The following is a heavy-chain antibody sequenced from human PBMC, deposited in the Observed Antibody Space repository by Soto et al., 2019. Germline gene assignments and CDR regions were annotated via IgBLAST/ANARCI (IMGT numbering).Heavy chain of an antibody. CDR1: GFTFSVYG. CDR2: VSYDGSIT. J-gene: IGHJ6*02. CDR3: AKDGSHLAVAGTSPTSYFYGLAV. V-gene: IGHV3-30*18. Sequence: QVQLVESGGGVVQPGRSLRLSCAASGFTFSVYGMHWVRQAPGQGLEWVALVSYDGSITYYADSVKGRFTISRDNSKNTLYLQMNSLRFEDTAVYYCAKDGSHLAVAGTSPTSYFYGLAVWGQGTTVTVSS. D-gene: IGHD6-19*01.